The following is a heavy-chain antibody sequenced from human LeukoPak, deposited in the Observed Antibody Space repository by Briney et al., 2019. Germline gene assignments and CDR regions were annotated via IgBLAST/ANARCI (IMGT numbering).Heavy chain of an antibody. J-gene: IGHJ4*02. CDR2: ISYDGSNK. V-gene: IGHV3-30*01. D-gene: IGHD4-11*01. CDR1: GFTLTSYA. Sequence: PGRSLRLSCAPSGFTLTSYAMHGVCRAPRKGQEWGAVISYDGSNKYYADSVKGRFTISRDNSKNTLYLQMNSLRAEDTAVYYCARDNLQYASFDYWGQGTLVTVSS. CDR3: ARDNLQYASFDY.